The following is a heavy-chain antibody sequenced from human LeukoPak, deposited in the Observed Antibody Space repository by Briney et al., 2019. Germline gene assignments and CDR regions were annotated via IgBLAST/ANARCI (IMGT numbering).Heavy chain of an antibody. Sequence: GGSLRLSCAASGFPFSSYTMNWVRQTPGKGLEWVSSITSGSSYIYYADSVKGRFTISRDNAKNSLFLQMNSLRAEDTALYYCAIGSSTSDCWGQGTLVTVSS. J-gene: IGHJ4*02. V-gene: IGHV3-21*06. D-gene: IGHD2-2*01. CDR2: ITSGSSYI. CDR3: AIGSSTSDC. CDR1: GFPFSSYT.